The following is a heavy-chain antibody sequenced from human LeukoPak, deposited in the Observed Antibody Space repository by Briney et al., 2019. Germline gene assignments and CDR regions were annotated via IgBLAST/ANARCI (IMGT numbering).Heavy chain of an antibody. CDR3: ATLRGGGSYYFDY. CDR1: GGSISSYY. Sequence: PSETLSLTCTVSGGSISSYYWSWIRQPPGKGLEWIGYIYYSGSTNYNPSLKSRVTISVDTSKNQFSLKLSSVTAADTAVYYCATLRGGGSYYFDYWGQGTLVTVSA. D-gene: IGHD1-26*01. CDR2: IYYSGST. V-gene: IGHV4-59*08. J-gene: IGHJ4*02.